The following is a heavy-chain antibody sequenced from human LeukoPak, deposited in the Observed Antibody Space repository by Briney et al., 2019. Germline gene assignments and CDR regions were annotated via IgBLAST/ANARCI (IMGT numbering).Heavy chain of an antibody. V-gene: IGHV4-34*01. CDR3: ARGDEGGAKLVVAAVFDY. J-gene: IGHJ4*02. CDR2: INHSGST. D-gene: IGHD2-15*01. CDR1: GGSFSGYY. Sequence: PSETLSLTCAVYGGSFSGYYWSWIRQPPGKGLEWIGEINHSGSTNYNPSLKSRVTISVDTSKNQFSLKLSSVTAADTAVYYCARGDEGGAKLVVAAVFDYWGQGTLVTVSS.